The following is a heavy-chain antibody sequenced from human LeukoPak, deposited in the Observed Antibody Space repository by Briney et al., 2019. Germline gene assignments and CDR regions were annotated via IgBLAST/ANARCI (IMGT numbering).Heavy chain of an antibody. V-gene: IGHV4-30-2*01. CDR2: IYQTGNT. J-gene: IGHJ2*01. D-gene: IGHD5-18*01. Sequence: PSQTLSLTCAVSGGSISSGGYSWSWIRQPPGKGLEWIGYIYQTGNTYYNPSLKSRVTISVDTSKNQFSLKLSSVTAADTAVYYCARQTVGYSYGHWYFALSRRGTLVTVSS. CDR1: GGSISSGGYS. CDR3: ARQTVGYSYGHWYFAL.